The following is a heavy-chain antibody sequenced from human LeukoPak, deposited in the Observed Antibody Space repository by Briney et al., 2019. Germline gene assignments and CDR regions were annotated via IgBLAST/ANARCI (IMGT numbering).Heavy chain of an antibody. CDR3: ARDHNYAFDI. CDR2: ISYDGSNK. V-gene: IGHV3-30*03. D-gene: IGHD5-24*01. J-gene: IGHJ3*02. Sequence: GGSLRLSCAASGFTFSSYGMHWVRQAPGKGLEWVAVISYDGSNKYYADSVKGRFTISRDNSKNTLYLQMNSLRAEDTALYYCARDHNYAFDIWGQGTMVTVSS. CDR1: GFTFSSYG.